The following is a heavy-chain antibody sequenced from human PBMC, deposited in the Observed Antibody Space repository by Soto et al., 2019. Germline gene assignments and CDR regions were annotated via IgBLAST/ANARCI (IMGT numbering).Heavy chain of an antibody. CDR1: GYTFTSYT. J-gene: IGHJ5*02. D-gene: IGHD2-15*01. V-gene: IGHV1-3*01. CDR3: VRAIATGQLDP. Sequence: QVQLVQSGAEVKKPGASVKISCKASGYTFTSYTMNWVRQAPGQRLEWMGWINPDNGTSKSTQKFQDRVIITRDTSASTAYMYMSSLRSEDTAVYCCVRAIATGQLDPWRQRTLVTVSS. CDR2: INPDNGTS.